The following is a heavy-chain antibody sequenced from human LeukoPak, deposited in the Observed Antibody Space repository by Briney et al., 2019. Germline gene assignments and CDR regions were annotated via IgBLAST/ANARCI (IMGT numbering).Heavy chain of an antibody. Sequence: GGSLRLSCSASGFSVNSDYMTWVRQAPGKGLDWVSVLYSSGTTVYADSVRGRFTISRDNSKNTLYLQMNSLRAEDTAVYYCAKKGYYDGSGYYMYYFDHWGQGTLVTVSS. D-gene: IGHD3-22*01. CDR3: AKKGYYDGSGYYMYYFDH. J-gene: IGHJ4*02. V-gene: IGHV3-66*01. CDR1: GFSVNSDY. CDR2: LYSSGTT.